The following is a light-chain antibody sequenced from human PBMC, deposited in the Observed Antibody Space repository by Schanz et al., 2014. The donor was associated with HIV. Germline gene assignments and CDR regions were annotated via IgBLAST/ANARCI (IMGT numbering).Light chain of an antibody. CDR2: EAS. J-gene: IGKJ2*01. CDR3: QQYNDGSYT. V-gene: IGKV1-5*03. Sequence: DIQMTQSPSTLSASVGDRVSIICRSSQSISSDLAWYQQKPGKAPYLLISEASNLETGVPSRFSGSGSGTEFTLAISSLQPEDFATYYCQQYNDGSYTFGQGTKLEIK. CDR1: QSISSD.